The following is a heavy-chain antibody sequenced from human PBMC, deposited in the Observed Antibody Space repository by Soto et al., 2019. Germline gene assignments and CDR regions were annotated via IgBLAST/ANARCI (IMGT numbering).Heavy chain of an antibody. CDR1: GGSISSSSYY. CDR3: ARRSSCSGGSFYLNWYFDL. D-gene: IGHD2-15*01. V-gene: IGHV4-39*01. Sequence: QLQLQESGPGLVKPSETLSLTCTVSGGSISSSSYYWGWIRQPPGKGLEWLGSIYYSGSTYYNPSLKRRVTISVDTSKNQFSLKLSSVTGADTAVYYCARRSSCSGGSFYLNWYFDLWGRGTLVTVSS. J-gene: IGHJ2*01. CDR2: IYYSGST.